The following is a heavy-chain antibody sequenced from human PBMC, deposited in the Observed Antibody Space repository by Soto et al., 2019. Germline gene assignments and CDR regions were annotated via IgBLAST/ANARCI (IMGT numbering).Heavy chain of an antibody. CDR2: VSTSGRST. J-gene: IGHJ4*02. D-gene: IGHD2-15*01. Sequence: GGSLRLSCSASGFIFSESTIYWVRQVPGKGLEAISAVSTSGRSTYYADSVKDRFTISRDNSKNTLFLQMGSLRPEDTAIYYCVKQAHGLDGVAFDYWGQGTKVTVSS. CDR3: VKQAHGLDGVAFDY. V-gene: IGHV3-64D*06. CDR1: GFIFSEST.